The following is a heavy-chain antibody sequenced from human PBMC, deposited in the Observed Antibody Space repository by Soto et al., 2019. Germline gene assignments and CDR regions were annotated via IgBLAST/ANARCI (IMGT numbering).Heavy chain of an antibody. Sequence: GESLRLSCAASGFTFSSYGMHWDRQAPGKGLEWVAVISYDGSNKYYADSVKGRFTISRDNSKNTLYLQMNSLRAEDTAVYYCAKDRGYCSGGSCYGMDVWGQGTTVTVSS. D-gene: IGHD2-15*01. CDR1: GFTFSSYG. V-gene: IGHV3-30*18. CDR3: AKDRGYCSGGSCYGMDV. CDR2: ISYDGSNK. J-gene: IGHJ6*02.